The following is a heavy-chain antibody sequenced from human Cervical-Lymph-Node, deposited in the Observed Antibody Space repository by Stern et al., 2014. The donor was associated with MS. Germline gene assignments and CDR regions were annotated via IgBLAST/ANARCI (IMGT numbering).Heavy chain of an antibody. V-gene: IGHV3-23*01. Sequence: VESGASLRLSCAVSGFPFSSYAMTWVRQAPGKGLEWVSGSGGDGGTHYADSVRGRFTISRDNSQNMLYLQMDNLRAEDTAIYYCGRDLHYWTADAWGQGTLVTVSS. CDR2: SGGDGGT. J-gene: IGHJ5*02. CDR1: GFPFSSYA. CDR3: GRDLHYWTADA. D-gene: IGHD1-1*01.